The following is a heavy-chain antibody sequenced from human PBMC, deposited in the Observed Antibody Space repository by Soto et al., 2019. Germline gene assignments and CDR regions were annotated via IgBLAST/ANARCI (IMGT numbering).Heavy chain of an antibody. CDR3: ARGQREPLVRAALVY. CDR1: GFTFSSYA. J-gene: IGHJ4*02. D-gene: IGHD6-13*01. V-gene: IGHV3-30-3*01. CDR2: ISYDGSNK. Sequence: QVQLVESGGGVVQPGRSLRLSCAASGFTFSSYAMHWVRQAPGKGLEWVAVISYDGSNKYYADSVKGRFTISRDNSKNTLYLQMNSLRAEDTAVYYCARGQREPLVRAALVYWGQGTLVTVSS.